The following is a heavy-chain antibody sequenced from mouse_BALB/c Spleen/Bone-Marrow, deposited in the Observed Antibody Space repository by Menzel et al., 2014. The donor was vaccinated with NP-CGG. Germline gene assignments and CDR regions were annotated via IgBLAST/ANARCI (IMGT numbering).Heavy chain of an antibody. CDR3: ARGNYGNYVDYFDY. D-gene: IGHD2-1*01. CDR2: INSNGGST. V-gene: IGHV5-6-3*01. CDR1: GFAFSSYG. J-gene: IGHJ2*01. Sequence: EVMLVESGGGLVQPGGSLKLSCAASGFAFSSYGMSWVRQTPDKRLELVASINSNGGSTYYPDSVKGRFTISRDNAKNTLSLQMSSLKSEDTAMYYCARGNYGNYVDYFDYLGQGTTLPVSS.